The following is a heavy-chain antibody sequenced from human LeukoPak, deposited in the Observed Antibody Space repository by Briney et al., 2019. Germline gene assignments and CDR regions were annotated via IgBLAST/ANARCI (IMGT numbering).Heavy chain of an antibody. D-gene: IGHD2-2*01. J-gene: IGHJ6*03. CDR3: ARALYCSSTSCYRHYYYMDV. Sequence: ASVKVSCKASGGTFSSYAISWVRQAPGQGLEWMGGIIPIFGTANYAQKFQGRVTITTDESTSTAYMELSSLRSEDAAVYYCARALYCSSTSCYRHYYYMDVWGKGTTVTVSS. CDR1: GGTFSSYA. CDR2: IIPIFGTA. V-gene: IGHV1-69*05.